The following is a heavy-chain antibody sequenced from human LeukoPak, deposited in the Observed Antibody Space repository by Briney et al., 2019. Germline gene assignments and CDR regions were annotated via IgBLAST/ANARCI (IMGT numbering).Heavy chain of an antibody. CDR3: AREWATIPYFDY. J-gene: IGHJ4*02. V-gene: IGHV3-33*01. CDR2: IWYDGSNK. CDR1: GFTFSSYG. D-gene: IGHD2-2*02. Sequence: GRSLRLSCAASGFTFSSYGMHWVRQAPGKGLEWVAVIWYDGSNKYYADSVKGRFTISRDNSKNTLYLQMNSLRAEDTAVYYYAREWATIPYFDYWGQGTLVTVSS.